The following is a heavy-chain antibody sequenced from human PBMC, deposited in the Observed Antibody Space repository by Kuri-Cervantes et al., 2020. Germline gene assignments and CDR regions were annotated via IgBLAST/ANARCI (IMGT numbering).Heavy chain of an antibody. CDR1: RFTFSSYA. V-gene: IGHV3-30-3*01. CDR2: ISYDGSNK. D-gene: IGHD5-24*01. J-gene: IGHJ4*02. CDR3: ARTPVDLTSPFFDY. Sequence: GGSLRLSCAASRFTFSSYAMHWVRQAPGKGLEWVAVISYDGSNKYYADSVKGRFTISRDNSKNTLYLQMNSLRPEDTAVYYCARTPVDLTSPFFDYWGQGALVTVSS.